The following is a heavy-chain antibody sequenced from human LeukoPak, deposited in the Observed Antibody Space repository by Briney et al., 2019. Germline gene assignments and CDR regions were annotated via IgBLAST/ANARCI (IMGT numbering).Heavy chain of an antibody. CDR3: ARGGDSSSWYYGNY. CDR1: GYTFTGYY. D-gene: IGHD6-13*01. J-gene: IGHJ4*02. Sequence: ASVKVSCKASGYTFTGYYMHWVRQAPGQGLEWMGWVNPNSGGTNYAQKFQGRVTMTRDTSISTAYMELSRLRSDDTAVYYCARGGDSSSWYYGNYWGQGTLVTVSS. CDR2: VNPNSGGT. V-gene: IGHV1-2*02.